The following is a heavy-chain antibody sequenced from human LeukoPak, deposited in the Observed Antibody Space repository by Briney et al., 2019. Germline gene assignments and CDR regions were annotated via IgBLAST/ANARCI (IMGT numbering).Heavy chain of an antibody. Sequence: ASVKVSCKASGYTFTSYYMHWVRQAPRQGLEWMGIINPSCGSTSYAQKFQGRVTMTRDTSTSTVYMELSSLRCEDTAVYYCASERGIAAAGTSNYYYYYGMDVWGKGTTVTVSS. V-gene: IGHV1-46*01. CDR1: GYTFTSYY. CDR3: ASERGIAAAGTSNYYYYYGMDV. D-gene: IGHD6-13*01. CDR2: INPSCGST. J-gene: IGHJ6*04.